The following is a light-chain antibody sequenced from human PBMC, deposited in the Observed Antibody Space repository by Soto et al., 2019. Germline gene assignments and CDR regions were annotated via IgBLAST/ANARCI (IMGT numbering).Light chain of an antibody. CDR3: QVYDRSPL. Sequence: EIVMTQSPATLSVSPGERATLSCRASQSITSGYLAWYQQKPGQAPRLLIYGASSRATGIPDRFSGSGSGTDFTLTISRLEPEDFAVYYCQVYDRSPLFGGGTKVDI. V-gene: IGKV3-20*01. CDR2: GAS. CDR1: QSITSGY. J-gene: IGKJ4*01.